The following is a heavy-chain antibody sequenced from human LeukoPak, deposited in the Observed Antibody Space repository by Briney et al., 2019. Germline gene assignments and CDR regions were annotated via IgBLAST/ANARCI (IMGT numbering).Heavy chain of an antibody. CDR1: GNMFTGYY. V-gene: IGHV1-2*02. CDR2: INSNSGDT. D-gene: IGHD1-26*01. CDR3: ARDKSGIDY. Sequence: ASVKVSCKASGNMFTGYYIHWLRRAPGQGLEWMGWINSNSGDTKYAQKFQGRVTMARDTSITTVYMELSSLRSDDTAVYYCARDKSGIDYWGEGTLVTVSS. J-gene: IGHJ4*02.